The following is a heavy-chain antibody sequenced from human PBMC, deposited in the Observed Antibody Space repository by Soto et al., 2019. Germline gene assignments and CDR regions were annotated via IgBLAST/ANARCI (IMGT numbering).Heavy chain of an antibody. Sequence: QVQLVQSGAEVKKPGSSVKVSCKASGGTFSSYTISWVRQAPGQGLEWMGRIIPILGIANYAQKVQGRVTITADKSTITAYMELSSLRSEDTAVYYCARGLGYCSSTSCSSAEYFQHWGQGTLDTVSS. D-gene: IGHD2-2*01. V-gene: IGHV1-69*02. J-gene: IGHJ1*01. CDR2: IIPILGIA. CDR1: GGTFSSYT. CDR3: ARGLGYCSSTSCSSAEYFQH.